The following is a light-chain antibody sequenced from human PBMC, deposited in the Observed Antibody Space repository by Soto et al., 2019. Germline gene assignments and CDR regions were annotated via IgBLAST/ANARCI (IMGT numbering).Light chain of an antibody. J-gene: IGKJ1*01. V-gene: IGKV3-15*01. CDR2: GAS. CDR1: QSVNSN. Sequence: EIVMTQSPATLSVSPGERATLSCRASQSVNSNLAWYQQKPGQAPRLLIYGASTRATGVPARFSGSGSGIEFTLTISSLQSEDFAVYYCQHYNNWPPWTFGQGTKVDIK. CDR3: QHYNNWPPWT.